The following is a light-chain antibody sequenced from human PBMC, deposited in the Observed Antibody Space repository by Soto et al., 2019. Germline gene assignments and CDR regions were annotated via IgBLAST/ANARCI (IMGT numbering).Light chain of an antibody. Sequence: DFQMTQSPSTLSASVGDVVTITCRASQSIGSGLAWYQQQPGKAPKLLIYKATNLHRGVSSRFSGSGSGTDFSLTISTLQPADSATYYCQQYHDFQSTFGQGTKLEI. CDR1: QSIGSG. V-gene: IGKV1-5*03. CDR3: QQYHDFQST. J-gene: IGKJ2*01. CDR2: KAT.